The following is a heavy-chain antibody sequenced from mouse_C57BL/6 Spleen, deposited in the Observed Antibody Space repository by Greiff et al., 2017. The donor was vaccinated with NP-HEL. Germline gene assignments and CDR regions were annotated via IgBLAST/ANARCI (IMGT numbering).Heavy chain of an antibody. V-gene: IGHV1-82*01. D-gene: IGHD2-2*01. CDR1: GYAFSSSW. CDR3: ARGRGSTMVTARGYYFDY. J-gene: IGHJ2*01. Sequence: QVQLQQSGPELVKPGASVKISCKASGYAFSSSWMNWVKQRPGKGLEWIGRIYPGDGDTNYNGKFKGKATLTADKSSSTAYMQLSSLTSEDSAVXFCARGRGSTMVTARGYYFDYWGKGTTLTVSS. CDR2: IYPGDGDT.